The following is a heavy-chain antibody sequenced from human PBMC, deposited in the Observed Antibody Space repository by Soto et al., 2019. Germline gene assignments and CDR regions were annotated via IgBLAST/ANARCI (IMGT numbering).Heavy chain of an antibody. CDR1: GGSISSYY. CDR3: ARAPSGYSSGGFDY. Sequence: SETLSLTCTVSGGSISSYYWSWIRQPPGKGLEWIGYIYYSGSTNYNPSLKSRVTISVDTSKNQFSLKLSSVTAADTAVYYCARAPSGYSSGGFDYWGQGTLVTVSS. V-gene: IGHV4-59*01. D-gene: IGHD6-19*01. CDR2: IYYSGST. J-gene: IGHJ4*02.